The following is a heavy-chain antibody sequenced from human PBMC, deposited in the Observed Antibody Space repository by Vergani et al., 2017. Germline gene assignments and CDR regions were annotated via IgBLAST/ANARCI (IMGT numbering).Heavy chain of an antibody. V-gene: IGHV4-38-2*02. Sequence: QVQLQESGPGLLKTSETLSLTCNVSGVSITRGNYWGWVRQSPGTGLEWIASVFHLGTVYYNPSLRSGVRISIDAYNVLSLRLQSVTAADTAVYFCVRDLYSRGPFDVWGQGSLVTVSS. CDR3: VRDLYSRGPFDV. D-gene: IGHD3-22*01. CDR2: VFHLGTV. J-gene: IGHJ4*01. CDR1: GVSITRGNY.